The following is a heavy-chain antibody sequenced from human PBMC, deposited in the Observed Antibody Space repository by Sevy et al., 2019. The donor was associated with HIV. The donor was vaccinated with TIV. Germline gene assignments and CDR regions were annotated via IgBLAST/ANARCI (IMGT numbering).Heavy chain of an antibody. CDR1: GFIFDDYA. CDR3: AKDIVVVPATSSGYFDL. V-gene: IGHV3-9*01. D-gene: IGHD2-2*01. CDR2: ITWNSDTI. Sequence: GGSLRLSCAASGFIFDDYAMHWVRQAPGKGLEWVSGITWNSDTIGYADSVKGRFIISRDNVKNSLYLQMNSLRLEDSALDYCAKDIVVVPATSSGYFDLWGRGILVTVSS. J-gene: IGHJ2*01.